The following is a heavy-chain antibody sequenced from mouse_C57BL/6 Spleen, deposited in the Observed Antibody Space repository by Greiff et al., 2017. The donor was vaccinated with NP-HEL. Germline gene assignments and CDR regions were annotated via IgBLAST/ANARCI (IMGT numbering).Heavy chain of an antibody. Sequence: VQGVESGAELMKPGASVKLSCKATGYTFTGYWIEWVKQRPGHGLEWIGEILPGSGSTNYNEKFKGKSTFTADTSSNTAYMQLSSLTTEDSASYYCARRDYSNPAWFAYWGQGTLVTVSA. CDR2: ILPGSGST. D-gene: IGHD2-5*01. CDR1: GYTFTGYW. CDR3: ARRDYSNPAWFAY. V-gene: IGHV1-9*01. J-gene: IGHJ3*01.